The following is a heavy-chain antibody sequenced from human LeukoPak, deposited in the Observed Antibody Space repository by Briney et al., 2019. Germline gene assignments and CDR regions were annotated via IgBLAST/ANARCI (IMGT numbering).Heavy chain of an antibody. CDR2: IYYSGST. J-gene: IGHJ6*02. CDR1: GRSISIYY. CDR3: ARLGGQLVGSRFYYYYGMDV. Sequence: ASETLSLTCTVSGRSISIYYWSWIRQPPGKGLEWIGYIYYSGSTNYNPSLKSRVTISVDTSKNQFSLKLSSVTAADTAVYYCARLGGQLVGSRFYYYYGMDVWGQGTTVTVSS. V-gene: IGHV4-59*08. D-gene: IGHD6-6*01.